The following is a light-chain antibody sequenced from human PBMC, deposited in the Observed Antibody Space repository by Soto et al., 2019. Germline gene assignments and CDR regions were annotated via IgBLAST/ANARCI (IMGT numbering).Light chain of an antibody. CDR3: QQYDTYFFS. Sequence: DIQMTQSPSTMSQSVLDRHSISYRASQSITTWLAWYQQKPGKAPRLLIYDASSLESGVPSRFSGSGSGTEFTLTISSLQPDDFATYYCQQYDTYFFSFGPGTKVDIK. CDR2: DAS. V-gene: IGKV1-5*01. CDR1: QSITTW. J-gene: IGKJ3*01.